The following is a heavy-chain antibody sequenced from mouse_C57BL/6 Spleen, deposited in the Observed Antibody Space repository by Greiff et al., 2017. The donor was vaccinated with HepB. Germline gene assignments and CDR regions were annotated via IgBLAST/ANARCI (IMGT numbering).Heavy chain of an antibody. CDR2: IHPNSGST. D-gene: IGHD2-3*01. CDR1: GYTFTSYW. V-gene: IGHV1-64*01. CDR3: ALYDGYWAY. Sequence: QVQLKQPGAELVKPGASVKLSCKASGYTFTSYWMHWVKQRPGQGLEWIGMIHPNSGSTNYNEKFKSKATLTVDKSSSTAYMQLSSLTSEDSAVYYCALYDGYWAYWGQGTLVTVSA. J-gene: IGHJ3*01.